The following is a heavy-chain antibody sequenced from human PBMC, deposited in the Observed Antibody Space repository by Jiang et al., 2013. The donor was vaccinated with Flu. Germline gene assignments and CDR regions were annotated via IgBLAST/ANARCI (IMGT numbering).Heavy chain of an antibody. CDR2: TYYRSKWYN. Sequence: AAWNWIRQSPSRGLEWLGRTYYRSKWYNDYAVSVKSRITLNPDTSKNQFSLQLNSVTSEDTAVYYCARDHGRAMPFDYWGQGTLVTVSS. V-gene: IGHV6-1*01. CDR3: ARDHGRAMPFDY. J-gene: IGHJ4*02. D-gene: IGHD2-2*01. CDR1: AA.